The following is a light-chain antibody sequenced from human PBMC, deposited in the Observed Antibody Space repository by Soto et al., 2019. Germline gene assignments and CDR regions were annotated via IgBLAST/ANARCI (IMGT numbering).Light chain of an antibody. J-gene: IGLJ1*01. CDR1: SSDVGGYNY. CDR2: DVS. CDR3: SSYTSSSTLV. V-gene: IGLV2-14*01. Sequence: ALNKPVSGTRAALRWITISCTGTSSDVGGYNYVSWYQQHPGKAPKLMIYDVSNRPSGVSNRFSGSKSGNTASLTISGLQAEDEADYYCSSYTSSSTLVFGTGSKVTVL.